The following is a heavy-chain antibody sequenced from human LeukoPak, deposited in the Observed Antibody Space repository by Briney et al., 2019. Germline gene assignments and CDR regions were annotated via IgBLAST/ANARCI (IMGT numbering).Heavy chain of an antibody. CDR3: GRLFDS. CDR1: GGAIISDNFY. V-gene: IGHV4-39*01. CDR2: INYSGTS. J-gene: IGHJ4*02. Sequence: PSETLSHTFTVSGGAIISDNFYWGWVRQPPGKGLEWVGSINYSGTSYYNPSLRSRVGISVDTSRTQFFLRLNSVTAADTAVYYCGRLFDSWGQGILVTVSS.